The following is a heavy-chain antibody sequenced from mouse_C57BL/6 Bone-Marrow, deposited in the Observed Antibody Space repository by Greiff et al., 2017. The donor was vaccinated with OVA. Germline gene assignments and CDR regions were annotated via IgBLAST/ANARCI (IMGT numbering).Heavy chain of an antibody. J-gene: IGHJ3*01. CDR3: ARAMIRRAWFAY. D-gene: IGHD2-4*01. CDR1: GYAFTNYL. CDR2: INPGSGGT. V-gene: IGHV1-54*01. Sequence: QVQLQQSGAELVRPGTSVKVSCKASGYAFTNYLIEWVKQRPGQGLEWIGVINPGSGGTNYNEKFKGKATLTADKSSSTAYMQLSSLTSEDSAVYFCARAMIRRAWFAYWGQGTLVTVSA.